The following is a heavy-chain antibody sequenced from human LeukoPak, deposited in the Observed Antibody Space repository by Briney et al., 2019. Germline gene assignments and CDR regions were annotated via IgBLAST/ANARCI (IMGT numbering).Heavy chain of an antibody. V-gene: IGHV3-48*03. J-gene: IGHJ3*02. CDR1: GFTLSSYE. D-gene: IGHD6-13*01. CDR2: IGSSGSTI. CDR3: ARGQQLGSSEDAFDI. Sequence: GGSLRLSCAASGFTLSSYEMNWVRQAPGKGLEWVSYIGSSGSTIYYADSVKGRFTISRDNAKHSLYLQMNSLRAEDTAVYYCARGQQLGSSEDAFDIWGQGTMVTVSS.